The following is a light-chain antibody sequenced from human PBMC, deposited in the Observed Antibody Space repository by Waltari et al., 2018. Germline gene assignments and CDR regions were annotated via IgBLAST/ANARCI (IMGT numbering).Light chain of an antibody. CDR3: NSYGSGFTVI. V-gene: IGLV2-14*03. CDR1: SSDIGSSDF. Sequence: QSALTQPASVSGSPGQSISISCTGTSSDIGSSDFVSWYQQYPGKSPKLIIYDVSRRPSSISYRFSASKSGNTASLTISGLQAEDEADYYCNSYGSGFTVIFGGGTKVTVL. CDR2: DVS. J-gene: IGLJ2*01.